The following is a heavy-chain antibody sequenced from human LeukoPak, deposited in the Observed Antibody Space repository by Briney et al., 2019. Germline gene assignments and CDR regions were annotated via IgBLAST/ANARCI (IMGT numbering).Heavy chain of an antibody. CDR1: GGSISSYY. V-gene: IGHV4-59*08. Sequence: TSETLSLTCTVSGGSISSYYWSWIRQPPGKGLEWIGYIYYSGSTNYNPSLKSRVTISVDTSKNQFSLKLSSVTAADTAVYYCARGTETGDAFDIWGQGTMVTVSS. D-gene: IGHD1-14*01. CDR3: ARGTETGDAFDI. CDR2: IYYSGST. J-gene: IGHJ3*02.